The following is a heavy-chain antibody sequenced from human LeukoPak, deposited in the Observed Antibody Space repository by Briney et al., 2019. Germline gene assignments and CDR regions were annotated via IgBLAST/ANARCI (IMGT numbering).Heavy chain of an antibody. CDR1: GFTFSSYA. D-gene: IGHD3-3*01. CDR3: ARDERLLSFLK. CDR2: ITGSGGST. J-gene: IGHJ4*02. V-gene: IGHV3-23*01. Sequence: HPGGSLRLSCAASGFTFSSYAMSWVRQAPGKGLEWVSGITGSGGSTYYADSVKGRFTISRDNSKNTLYLQMNSLRAEDTAIYYCARDERLLSFLKWGQGTLVTVSS.